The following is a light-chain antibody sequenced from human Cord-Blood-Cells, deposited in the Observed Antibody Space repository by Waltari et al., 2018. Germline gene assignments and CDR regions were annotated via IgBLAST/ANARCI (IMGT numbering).Light chain of an antibody. CDR3: QQRSNWPPVT. V-gene: IGKV3-11*01. CDR2: DAS. J-gene: IGKJ3*01. Sequence: EIVLTQSPAPLSLSPGERATLYCRASQSVSSYLAWYQQKPGQAPRLLIYDASNRATGIPARFSGSGSGTDFTRTISSLEPEDFAVYYCQQRSNWPPVTFGPGTKVDIK. CDR1: QSVSSY.